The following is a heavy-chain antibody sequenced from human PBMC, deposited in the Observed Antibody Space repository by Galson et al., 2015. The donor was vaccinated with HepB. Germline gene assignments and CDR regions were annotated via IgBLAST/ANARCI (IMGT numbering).Heavy chain of an antibody. J-gene: IGHJ4*02. D-gene: IGHD2-2*01. V-gene: IGHV3-23*01. CDR1: GFTFSSYA. CDR3: AKDIVVVPEYGDYFDY. CDR2: ISGSGGST. Sequence: SLRLSCAASGFTFSSYAMSWVRQAPGKGLEWVSAISGSGGSTYYADSVKGRFTIPRDNSKNTLYLQMNSLRAEDTAVYYCAKDIVVVPEYGDYFDYWGQGTLVTVSS.